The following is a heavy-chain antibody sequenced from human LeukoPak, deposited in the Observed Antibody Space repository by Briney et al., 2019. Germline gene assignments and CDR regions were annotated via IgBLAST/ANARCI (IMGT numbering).Heavy chain of an antibody. CDR3: ARVSDTAMVPNYFDY. V-gene: IGHV4-59*01. D-gene: IGHD5-18*01. J-gene: IGHJ4*02. Sequence: KPSETLSLTCTVSGGSISSYYWSWIRQPPGKGLEWIGYIYYSGSTNYNPYLKSRVTISVDTSKNQFSLKLSSVTAADTAVYYCARVSDTAMVPNYFDYWGQGTLVTVSS. CDR2: IYYSGST. CDR1: GGSISSYY.